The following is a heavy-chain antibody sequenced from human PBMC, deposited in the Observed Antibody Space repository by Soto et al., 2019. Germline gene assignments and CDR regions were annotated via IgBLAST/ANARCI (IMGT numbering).Heavy chain of an antibody. J-gene: IGHJ4*02. V-gene: IGHV3-15*07. CDR3: TTERGTWQEFEH. CDR2: IKSETDGGAT. Sequence: EVQLVESGGGLVKPGGSLRLSCAASGFTFSNAWMNWVRQAPGKGLEWVGRIKSETDGGATDYAAPVRGRFTISRDDSKNTLYLQMNSLKTEDTAVYYCTTERGTWQEFEHWGQGTLVTVSS. CDR1: GFTFSNAW.